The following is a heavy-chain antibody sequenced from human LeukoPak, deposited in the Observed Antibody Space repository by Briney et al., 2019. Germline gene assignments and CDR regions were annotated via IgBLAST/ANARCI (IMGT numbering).Heavy chain of an antibody. J-gene: IGHJ3*02. CDR2: IYYSGST. D-gene: IGHD2-8*01. Sequence: SETLSLTCTVSGGSISSYYWSWIRQPPGKGLGWIAYIYYSGSTNYNPSLKSRVTISIDTSKNQFSLKLNSVTAADTAVYYCARGLIRQSAFDIWGQGAMVTVSS. V-gene: IGHV4-59*01. CDR3: ARGLIRQSAFDI. CDR1: GGSISSYY.